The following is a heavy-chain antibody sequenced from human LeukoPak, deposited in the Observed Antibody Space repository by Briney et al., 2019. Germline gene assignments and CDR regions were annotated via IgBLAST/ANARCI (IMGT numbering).Heavy chain of an antibody. CDR2: MYTSGST. CDR1: GGSISNYY. D-gene: IGHD2-2*02. CDR3: ARDLLNRIPPYYYMDV. Sequence: SETLSLTCTVSGGSISNYYWTWIRQPAGKGLEWIGRMYTSGSTDYNPSLKSRVTMSVDTSKNQFSLKLSSVTAADTAVYYCARDLLNRIPPYYYMDVWGRGITVTVSS. V-gene: IGHV4-4*07. J-gene: IGHJ6*03.